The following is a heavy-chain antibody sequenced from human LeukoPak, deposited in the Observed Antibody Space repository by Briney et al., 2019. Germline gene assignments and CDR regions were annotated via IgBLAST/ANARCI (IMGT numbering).Heavy chain of an antibody. V-gene: IGHV1-8*01. CDR3: ARGHTLLSPTSGSYYVSAEDY. J-gene: IGHJ4*02. Sequence: GASVKVSCKASGYTFTSYDINWVRQATGQALEWMGWMNPNSGNTGYAQKFQGRVTMTRNTSISTAYMELSSLRSEDTAVYYCARGHTLLSPTSGSYYVSAEDYWGQGTLVTVSS. D-gene: IGHD1-26*01. CDR1: GYTFTSYD. CDR2: MNPNSGNT.